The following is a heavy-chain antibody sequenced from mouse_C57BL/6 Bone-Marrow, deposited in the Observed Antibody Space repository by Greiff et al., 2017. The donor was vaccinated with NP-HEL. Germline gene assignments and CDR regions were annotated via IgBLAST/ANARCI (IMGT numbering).Heavy chain of an antibody. CDR2: IYPRSGNT. CDR1: GYTFTSYG. Sequence: QVQLQQSGAELARPGASVKLSCKASGYTFTSYGISWVKQRTGQGLEWIGEIYPRSGNTYYNEKFKGKATLTADKSSSTAYMQLSSLTSEDSAVYFCAGSSHWYFDVWGTGTTVTVSS. CDR3: AGSSHWYFDV. V-gene: IGHV1-81*01. D-gene: IGHD1-1*01. J-gene: IGHJ1*03.